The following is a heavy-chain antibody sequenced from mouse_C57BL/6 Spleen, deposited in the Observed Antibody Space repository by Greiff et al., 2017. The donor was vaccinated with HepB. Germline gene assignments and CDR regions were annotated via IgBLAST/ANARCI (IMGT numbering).Heavy chain of an antibody. CDR2: INYDGSST. CDR3: ARVDYDGYFDY. CDR1: GFTFSDYY. V-gene: IGHV5-16*01. J-gene: IGHJ2*01. D-gene: IGHD2-4*01. Sequence: EVMLVESEGGLVQPGSSMKLSCTASGFTFSDYYMAWVRQVPEKGLEWVANINYDGSSTYYLDSLKSRFIISRDNAKNILYLQMSSLKSEDTATYYCARVDYDGYFDYWGQGTTLTVSS.